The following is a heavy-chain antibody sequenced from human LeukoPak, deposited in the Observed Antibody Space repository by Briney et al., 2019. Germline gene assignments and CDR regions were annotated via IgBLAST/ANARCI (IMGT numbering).Heavy chain of an antibody. V-gene: IGHV4-59*01. CDR1: GGSISSYY. D-gene: IGHD6-19*01. CDR3: ARAVQHSTGRYGFDY. CDR2: IYYSGST. Sequence: SETLSLTCTVSGGSISSYYWSWIRQPPGKGLEWIGYIYYSGSTNYNPSLKSRVTISVDTSKNQFSLKLSSVTAADTAVYYCARAVQHSTGRYGFDYWGQGTLVTVSS. J-gene: IGHJ4*02.